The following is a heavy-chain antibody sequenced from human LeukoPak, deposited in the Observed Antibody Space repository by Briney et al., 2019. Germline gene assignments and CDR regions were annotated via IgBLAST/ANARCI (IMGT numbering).Heavy chain of an antibody. J-gene: IGHJ4*02. CDR2: IKEDGSQK. D-gene: IGHD2-21*02. CDR3: AKDGGFGDEATRYCGGDCYYFDY. Sequence: PGGSLRLSCAASGFTFSSYWMSWVRQAPGKGLEWVAKIKEDGSQKNYVASVKGRFTISRDNAKNSLYLQMNSLRAEDTAVYFCAKDGGFGDEATRYCGGDCYYFDYWGQGTLVTVSS. V-gene: IGHV3-7*05. CDR1: GFTFSSYW.